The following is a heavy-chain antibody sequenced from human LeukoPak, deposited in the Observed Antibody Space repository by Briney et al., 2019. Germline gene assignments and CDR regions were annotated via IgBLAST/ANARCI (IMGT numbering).Heavy chain of an antibody. J-gene: IGHJ4*02. V-gene: IGHV3-30*02. CDR2: IRNDGSDK. D-gene: IGHD3-10*01. CDR3: AKDRAFGQFLWGNDY. Sequence: PGGSLRLSCAASGFIFSTYGMHWVRQAPGKGLEGVAFIRNDGSDKYYAVSVKGRFTISRDNSKNTLYMNSLRAEDTALYYCAKDRAFGQFLWGNDYWGQGTLVTVSS. CDR1: GFIFSTYG.